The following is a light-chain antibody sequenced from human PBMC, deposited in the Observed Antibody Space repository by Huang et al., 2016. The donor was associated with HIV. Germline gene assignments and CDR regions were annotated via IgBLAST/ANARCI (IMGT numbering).Light chain of an antibody. CDR1: QDIRTS. CDR2: GAA. Sequence: DIEMTQSPSSVSASVGDRVTLTCRASQDIRTSLAGLQQKPGNAPKPLIYGAATLQKGVPAKFSGSGSGTDFTLTISSLQPEDFAIYYCQQYKSYPSTFGQGTRLEMK. CDR3: QQYKSYPST. J-gene: IGKJ5*01. V-gene: IGKV1-16*02.